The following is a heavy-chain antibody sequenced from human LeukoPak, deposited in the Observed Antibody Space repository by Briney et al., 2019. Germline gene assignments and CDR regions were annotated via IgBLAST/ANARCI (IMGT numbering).Heavy chain of an antibody. CDR3: ARGDHGGGFDY. J-gene: IGHJ4*02. V-gene: IGHV1-18*01. Sequence: GASVTVSCTASGYTFTSYGITWVRQAPGQGLEWMGWISSYNGDTKYAQKVQGRVTVTTDTSTSTAYMELRSLSLDDTAVYYCARGDHGGGFDYWGQGTLVTVSS. CDR1: GYTFTSYG. CDR2: ISSYNGDT. D-gene: IGHD4-23*01.